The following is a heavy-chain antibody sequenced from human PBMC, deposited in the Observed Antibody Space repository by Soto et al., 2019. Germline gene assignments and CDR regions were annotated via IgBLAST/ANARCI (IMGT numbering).Heavy chain of an antibody. V-gene: IGHV3-30*18. Sequence: GGSLRLSCAATGFAFSTYGMHWVRQAPGKGREWVAAISYDGNEKYYADSLQGRFTISRDNSKNALYLQVNSLRGEDTAVYYCAKDSGYQLPDNYFYYGLDVWGQGTTVTVSS. J-gene: IGHJ6*02. CDR2: ISYDGNEK. D-gene: IGHD2-2*01. CDR1: GFAFSTYG. CDR3: AKDSGYQLPDNYFYYGLDV.